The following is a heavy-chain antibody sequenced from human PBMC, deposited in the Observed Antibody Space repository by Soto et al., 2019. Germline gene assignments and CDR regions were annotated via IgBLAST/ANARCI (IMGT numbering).Heavy chain of an antibody. CDR3: EKVRYGHGFWDEGATYFDY. D-gene: IGHD3-3*01. J-gene: IGHJ4*02. CDR1: GFTFSSYA. CDR2: ISGSGGSK. V-gene: IGHV3-23*01. Sequence: EVHLLESGGGLLQPGGSLRLSCAASGFTFSSYAMSWVRQAPGRGLEWVSTISGSGGSKYDADSVKGRFTISRDNSKNRLHLQMNSLREEDTAVYYGEKVRYGHGFWDEGATYFDYWGQGTLVTVSS.